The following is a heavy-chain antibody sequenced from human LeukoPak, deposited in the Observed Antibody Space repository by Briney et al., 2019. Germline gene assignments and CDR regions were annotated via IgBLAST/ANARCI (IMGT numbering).Heavy chain of an antibody. CDR3: ARGPTYCTSTTCFPDGDYYGMDV. J-gene: IGHJ6*02. CDR1: GGSISSYY. V-gene: IGHV4-59*01. CDR2: IHYSGSI. Sequence: SETLSLTCTVSGGSISSYYWSWIRQPPGKGLEWIGYIHYSGSINYNPSLKSRVTMSVDTSKNQFSLRLSSLTAADTAVFYCARGPTYCTSTTCFPDGDYYGMDVWGQGTTVTVSS. D-gene: IGHD2-2*01.